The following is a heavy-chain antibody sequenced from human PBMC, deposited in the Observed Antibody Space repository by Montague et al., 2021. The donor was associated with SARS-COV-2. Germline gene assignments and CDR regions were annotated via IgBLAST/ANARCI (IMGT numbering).Heavy chain of an antibody. Sequence: TLSLTCTVSGCSISSGGYCWNWIRQYPGKGLEWIGYIYNSGTTSYSPSLRSRATISIDTSKNLFSLKLTSVTAADTAVYYCARTVLYSGYDYSWFDPWGQGTPVTVSS. CDR2: IYNSGTT. V-gene: IGHV4-31*03. J-gene: IGHJ5*02. CDR3: ARTVLYSGYDYSWFDP. D-gene: IGHD5-12*01. CDR1: GCSISSGGYC.